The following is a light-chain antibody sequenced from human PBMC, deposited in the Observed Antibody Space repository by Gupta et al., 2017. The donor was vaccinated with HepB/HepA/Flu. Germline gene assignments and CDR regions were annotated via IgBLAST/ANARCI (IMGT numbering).Light chain of an antibody. CDR3: QQSHFTPYA. J-gene: IGKJ2*01. CDR1: QNIINY. Sequence: IQMTHLPSSLSASVGNRVTITCRASQNIINYLSWFQQKPGRAPKLLIYAASTLQSGVPSRISGSGSGTDFNLTINGLQPEDFATYYCQQSHFTPYAFGQGTKVEIK. V-gene: IGKV1-39*01. CDR2: AAS.